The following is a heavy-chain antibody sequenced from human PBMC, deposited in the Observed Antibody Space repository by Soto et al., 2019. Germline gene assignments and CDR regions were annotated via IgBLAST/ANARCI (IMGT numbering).Heavy chain of an antibody. CDR2: IYHSGTT. J-gene: IGHJ4*02. CDR1: GGSISSSSHH. CDR3: ARDLHGSDNYLFDY. Sequence: PSETLSLTCTVSGGSISSSSHHWGWIRQPPGKGLEWIGSIYHSGTTYYNPPLKGRFTISRDNAKNTVYLQMNSLRVEDTAVYYCARDLHGSDNYLFDYWGQGTLVTVSS. D-gene: IGHD3-10*01. V-gene: IGHV4-39*02.